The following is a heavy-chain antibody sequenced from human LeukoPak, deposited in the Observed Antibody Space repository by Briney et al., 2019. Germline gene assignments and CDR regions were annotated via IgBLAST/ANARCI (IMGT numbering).Heavy chain of an antibody. Sequence: GGSLTLSCAVSGFTVSSNCMSWVRPAPGRGLEWVSFIYSGGSTYFTDSVKGRFTISRDNSKNTRYLQMNSLRAEDTAVYYCARRAGDYSHPYDYWGQGILVTVSS. CDR2: IYSGGST. V-gene: IGHV3-53*01. CDR3: ARRAGDYSHPYDY. J-gene: IGHJ4*02. D-gene: IGHD3-22*01. CDR1: GFTVSSNC.